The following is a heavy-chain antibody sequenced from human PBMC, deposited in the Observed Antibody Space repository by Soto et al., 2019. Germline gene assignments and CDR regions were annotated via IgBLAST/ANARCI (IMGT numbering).Heavy chain of an antibody. V-gene: IGHV3-23*01. J-gene: IGHJ4*02. D-gene: IGHD1-1*01. CDR2: ISSSGDSP. CDR1: GFTFSNYA. Sequence: EVQLLESGGGLVQPGGSQRLSCAASGFTFSNYAMSWVRQAPGKGLEWVSAISSSGDSPYYADSVKGRFTVSRDNSKNTLYLQMNSLRVEDTAIYYCARNTIPPPHYWGQGTLVTVSS. CDR3: ARNTIPPPHY.